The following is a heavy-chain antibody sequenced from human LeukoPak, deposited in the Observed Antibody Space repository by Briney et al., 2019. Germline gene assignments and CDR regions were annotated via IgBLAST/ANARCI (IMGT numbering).Heavy chain of an antibody. CDR1: GYTFTGYY. D-gene: IGHD5-18*01. Sequence: ASVKVSCKASGYTFTGYYMHWVRQAPGQGLEWMGWINPNSGGTNYAHKFQGRVTMTRDTSISTAYMELSRLCIDDTAVYCCASRGYSYEGFDYWGQGTLVTVS. J-gene: IGHJ4*02. CDR3: ASRGYSYEGFDY. V-gene: IGHV1-2*07. CDR2: INPNSGGT.